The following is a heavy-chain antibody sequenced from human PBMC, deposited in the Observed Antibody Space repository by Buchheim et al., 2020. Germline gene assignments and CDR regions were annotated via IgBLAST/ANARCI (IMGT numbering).Heavy chain of an antibody. D-gene: IGHD2-2*01. CDR3: ARGLRVVVPAAMMRYYYYGMDV. J-gene: IGHJ6*02. V-gene: IGHV1-8*01. CDR2: MNPNSGNT. Sequence: QVQLVQSGAEVKKPGASVKVSCKASGYTFTSYDINWVRQATGQGLEWMGWMNPNSGNTGYAQKFQGRVTMTRNTSISTAYMELSSLRSEDTAVYYCARGLRVVVPAAMMRYYYYGMDVWGQGTT. CDR1: GYTFTSYD.